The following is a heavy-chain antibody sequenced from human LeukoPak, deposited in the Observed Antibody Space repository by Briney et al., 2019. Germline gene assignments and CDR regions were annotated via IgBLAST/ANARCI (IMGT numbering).Heavy chain of an antibody. CDR2: IYGDDAK. CDR1: GFSLTTSGVN. Sequence: SGPTLVNPTQTLTLTCTFSGFSLTTSGVNVGWIRQPPGKALEWLALIYGDDAKRYSPSLKSRLTITKDTSKNQVVLTMTDMDPVDTATYYCAHIPDILTGHRFDYWGQGTLVTVSS. J-gene: IGHJ4*02. D-gene: IGHD3-9*01. V-gene: IGHV2-5*02. CDR3: AHIPDILTGHRFDY.